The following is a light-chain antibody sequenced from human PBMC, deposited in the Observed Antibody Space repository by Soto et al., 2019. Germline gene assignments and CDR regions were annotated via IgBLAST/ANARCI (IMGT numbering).Light chain of an antibody. J-gene: IGLJ1*01. Sequence: QSVLTQPPSVSAAPGQKVTISCSGSSSNIGGNSVSWYQQLPGTAPKLLIYDDNKRPSGIPDRFSGSKSGTSATLGITGFQTGDEADYYCQSYDSSLSAYVFATGTKVNGL. V-gene: IGLV1-51*01. CDR2: DDN. CDR3: QSYDSSLSAYV. CDR1: SSNIGGNS.